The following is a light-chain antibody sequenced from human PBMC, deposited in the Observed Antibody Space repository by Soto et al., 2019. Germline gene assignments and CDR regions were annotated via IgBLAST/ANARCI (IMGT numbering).Light chain of an antibody. Sequence: QSALTQPASVSGSPGQTITISCTGTSSDVGGYNYVSRYQQHPGKAPTLVIYGGSYRPSGVSARFSGSKFQNTASLTISGLQAEDEAYYYCSSFRTGSVVLFGGGTQLTVL. V-gene: IGLV2-14*01. CDR3: SSFRTGSVVL. CDR2: GGS. CDR1: SSDVGGYNY. J-gene: IGLJ7*01.